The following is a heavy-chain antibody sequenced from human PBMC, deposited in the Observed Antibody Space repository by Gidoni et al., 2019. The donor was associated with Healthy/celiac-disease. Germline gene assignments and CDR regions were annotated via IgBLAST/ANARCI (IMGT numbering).Heavy chain of an antibody. CDR2: IKQDGSEK. D-gene: IGHD1-1*01. CDR1: GFTFSSYW. Sequence: EVQLVESGGGLVQPGGSLRLSCAASGFTFSSYWMSWVRQAPGKGLEWVATIKQDGSEKYYVDSVKGRLTISRDNAKNSLYLQMNSLRAEDTAVYYCASWANNCNDEGFDYWGQGTLVTVSS. V-gene: IGHV3-7*02. CDR3: ASWANNCNDEGFDY. J-gene: IGHJ4*02.